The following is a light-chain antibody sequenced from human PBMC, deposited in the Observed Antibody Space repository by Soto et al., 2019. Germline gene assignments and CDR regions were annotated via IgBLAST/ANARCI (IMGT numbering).Light chain of an antibody. J-gene: IGLJ3*02. CDR3: SSYTRSSTPWV. Sequence: QSALTQPASVSGSPGQSITISFTGTSSDVGGSNYVSWYQHHPGKAPELLIYDVSSRPSGVSYRFSGSRSVNTASLTISGLQAEDEDDYYCSSYTRSSTPWVLGGGTTVTVL. V-gene: IGLV2-14*03. CDR2: DVS. CDR1: SSDVGGSNY.